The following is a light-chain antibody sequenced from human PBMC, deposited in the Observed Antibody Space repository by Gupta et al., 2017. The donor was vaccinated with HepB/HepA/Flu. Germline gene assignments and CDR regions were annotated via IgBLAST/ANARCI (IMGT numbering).Light chain of an antibody. V-gene: IGKV3-11*01. CDR1: QSVSSY. Sequence: EIVLTQSPATLSLSPGERATLSCRASQSVSSYLAWYQQKPGQAPRLLIYDASNRATGIPARFSGSAYGTYFTLTISIRDPEDFAVYYCQHRSNWPRFTFGHGTKVDIK. CDR2: DAS. J-gene: IGKJ3*01. CDR3: QHRSNWPRFT.